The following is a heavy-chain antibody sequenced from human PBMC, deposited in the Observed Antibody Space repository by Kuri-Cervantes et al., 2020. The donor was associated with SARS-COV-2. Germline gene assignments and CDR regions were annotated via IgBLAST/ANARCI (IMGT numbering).Heavy chain of an antibody. V-gene: IGHV4-39*01. CDR2: ISYSGTT. J-gene: IGHJ4*02. D-gene: IGHD4-17*01. CDR3: ARHLGGYGDRGFDF. CDR1: GASISSSNYY. Sequence: SETLSLTCTVSGASISSSNYYWGRIRQPPGKGLEWIGSISYSGTTSHNPSLKSRVTISLDTSKNQFSLRLTSVTAADSAVYYCARHLGGYGDRGFDFWGQGTLVTVSS.